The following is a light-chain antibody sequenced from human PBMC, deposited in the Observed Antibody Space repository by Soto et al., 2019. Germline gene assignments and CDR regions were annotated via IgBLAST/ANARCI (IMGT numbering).Light chain of an antibody. V-gene: IGLV2-23*01. J-gene: IGLJ1*01. CDR2: EDS. Sequence: ALAQPASVSGSPGQSITVSCTGSRNDVGNYNLVSWYQRSPGKAPKLLIYEDSKRPSGVSNRFSGSKSGDTASLTISGLQTEDEADYYCCSYTGGTTAYVFGTGTKVTVL. CDR1: RNDVGNYNL. CDR3: CSYTGGTTAYV.